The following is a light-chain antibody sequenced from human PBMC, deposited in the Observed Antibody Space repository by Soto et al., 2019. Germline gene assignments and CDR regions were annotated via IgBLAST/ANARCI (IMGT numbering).Light chain of an antibody. CDR1: QSISSW. V-gene: IGKV1-5*03. Sequence: DIQMTQSPSTLSASVGDRVTITCRASQSISSWLAWYHQKPGKAAKLLISKASSLESGVPSRFSGSGSGTEFTLTISSLQPDDFATYYCQQYSTYSRTFGQGTKVEIK. CDR2: KAS. CDR3: QQYSTYSRT. J-gene: IGKJ1*01.